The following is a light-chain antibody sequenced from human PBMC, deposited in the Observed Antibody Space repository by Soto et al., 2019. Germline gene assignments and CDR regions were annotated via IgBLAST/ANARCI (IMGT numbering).Light chain of an antibody. V-gene: IGLV2-14*03. CDR2: DVS. CDR1: SSDADAYNY. CDR3: SSYTSSTIL. Sequence: LTQPASVSGSPGQSIIISCTGTSSDADAYNYVSWYQHHPGKAPKLLIYDVSNRPSGISNRFSGSKSGNTASLTISGLQPEDEADYFCSSYTSSTILFGGGTKVTVL. J-gene: IGLJ2*01.